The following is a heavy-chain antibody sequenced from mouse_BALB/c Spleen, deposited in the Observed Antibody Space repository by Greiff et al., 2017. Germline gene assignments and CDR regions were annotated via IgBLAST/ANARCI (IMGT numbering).Heavy chain of an antibody. J-gene: IGHJ4*01. CDR2: INPGSGGT. V-gene: IGHV1-54*01. CDR3: ARRTPAMDY. D-gene: IGHD3-3*01. Sequence: VQLQQSGAELVRPGTSVKVSCKASGYAFTNYLIEWVKQRPGQGLEWIGVINPGSGGTNYNEKFKGKATLTADKSSSTAYMQLSSLTSDDSEVYFCARRTPAMDYWGQGTSVTVSS. CDR1: GYAFTNYL.